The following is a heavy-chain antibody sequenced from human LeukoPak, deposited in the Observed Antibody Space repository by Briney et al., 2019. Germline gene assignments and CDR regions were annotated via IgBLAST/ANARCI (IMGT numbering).Heavy chain of an antibody. CDR1: GGTFSSYA. CDR3: ARGLLEWPYNWFDP. V-gene: IGHV1-69*05. CDR2: IIPIFGTA. D-gene: IGHD3-3*01. J-gene: IGHJ5*02. Sequence: ASVKVSCKASGGTFSSYAISWVRQAPGQGLEWMGGIIPIFGTANYAQKFQGRVTITTDESTSTAYMELSSLRSEDTAVYYCARGLLEWPYNWFDPWGQGTLVTVSS.